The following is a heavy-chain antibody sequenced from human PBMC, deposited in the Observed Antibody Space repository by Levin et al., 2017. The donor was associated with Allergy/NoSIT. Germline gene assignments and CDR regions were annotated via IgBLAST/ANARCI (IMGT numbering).Heavy chain of an antibody. Sequence: GGSLRLSCEGSGFNFINYWIGWVRQMPGKGLEWMGIIYPRDSEIRYSPSFQGQVTISADKSTSTAYLQWSSLKASDTAIYYCARAQIILVPAEMAAMAAAVDFDYWGQGTLVTVSS. CDR3: ARAQIILVPAEMAAMAAAVDFDY. J-gene: IGHJ4*02. CDR1: GFNFINYW. V-gene: IGHV5-51*01. D-gene: IGHD2-2*01. CDR2: IYPRDSEI.